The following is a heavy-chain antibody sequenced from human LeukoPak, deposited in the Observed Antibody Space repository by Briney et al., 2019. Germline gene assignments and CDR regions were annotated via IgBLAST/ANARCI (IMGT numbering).Heavy chain of an antibody. V-gene: IGHV1-69*04. CDR1: GGTFNNSA. CDR3: ARAYDSSGYYYDPGAFDI. J-gene: IGHJ3*02. D-gene: IGHD3-22*01. CDR2: IIPILGIA. Sequence: SVKVSCKTSGGTFNNSAISWVRQAPGQGLEWMGRIIPILGIANYAQKFQGRVTITADKSTSTAYMELSSLRSEDTAVYYCARAYDSSGYYYDPGAFDIWGQGTMVTVSS.